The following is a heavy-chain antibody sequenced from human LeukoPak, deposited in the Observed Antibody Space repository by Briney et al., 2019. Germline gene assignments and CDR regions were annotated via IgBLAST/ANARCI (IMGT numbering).Heavy chain of an antibody. CDR2: TYRGETT. V-gene: IGHV4-4*09. Sequence: SETLSLTCTVSGGSIIGHWWSWIRQPPGKGLEWIAYTYRGETTNYNPSLRSRVTLSVDTSKNQISLKLNSVTAADTAVYYCARHWLEAGKTYSYWFDPWGQGTLVTVSS. J-gene: IGHJ5*02. D-gene: IGHD1-1*01. CDR1: GGSIIGHW. CDR3: ARHWLEAGKTYSYWFDP.